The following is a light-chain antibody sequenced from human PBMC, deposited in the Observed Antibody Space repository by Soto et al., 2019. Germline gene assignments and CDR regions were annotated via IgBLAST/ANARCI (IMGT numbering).Light chain of an antibody. J-gene: IGLJ2*01. CDR2: DVS. V-gene: IGLV2-11*01. CDR3: CSYAGSYSVI. CDR1: GSDVGNYNF. Sequence: QSALSQPRSVSGSPGQSVSISCTGTGSDVGNYNFVSWYQQHPGKAPKVMIFDVSKRPSGVPDRFSGSKSGNTASLTISGLQAEDEADYSCCSYAGSYSVIFGGGTKVTVL.